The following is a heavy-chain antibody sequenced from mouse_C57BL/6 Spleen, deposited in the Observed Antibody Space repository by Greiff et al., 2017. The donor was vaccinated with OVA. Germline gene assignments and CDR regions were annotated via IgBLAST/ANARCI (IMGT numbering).Heavy chain of an antibody. Sequence: QVQLQQSGAELVRPGASVTLSCKASGYTFTDYEMHWVKQTPVHGLEWIGAIDPETGGTAYNQKFKGKAILTADKSSSTAYMELRCLTSEDSAVYYCTRFITTVVAHFDYWGQGTTLTVSS. J-gene: IGHJ2*01. V-gene: IGHV1-15*01. D-gene: IGHD1-1*01. CDR2: IDPETGGT. CDR3: TRFITTVVAHFDY. CDR1: GYTFTDYE.